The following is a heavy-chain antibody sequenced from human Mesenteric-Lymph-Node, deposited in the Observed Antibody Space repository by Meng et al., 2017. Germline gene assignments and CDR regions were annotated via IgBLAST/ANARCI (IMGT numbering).Heavy chain of an antibody. CDR2: ISAYNGNT. D-gene: IGHD1-14*01. Sequence: QFQLVRSGAEVKQPGASVKVSCKASCYIFHNYGVSSVRQAPGQGPEWMGWISAYNGNTNYAQIFQGRFTMTTDTSTSTAYMELRSLRSDDTAVYYCARDLPGGTKGTWLDLWGQGTLVTVSS. CDR1: CYIFHNYG. V-gene: IGHV1-18*01. CDR3: ARDLPGGTKGTWLDL. J-gene: IGHJ5*02.